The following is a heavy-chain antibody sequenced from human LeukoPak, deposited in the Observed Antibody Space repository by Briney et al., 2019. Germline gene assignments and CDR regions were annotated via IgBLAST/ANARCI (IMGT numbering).Heavy chain of an antibody. CDR2: ISYSGST. CDR3: ARASYLSRDGYTIDY. V-gene: IGHV4-59*01. Sequence: SETLSLTCTDSGGSISTYYWSWIRQPPGKGLEWISYISYSGSTNYNPSLKSRVTISLDTSKNQFSLKLSSVTAADTAVYYCARASYLSRDGYTIDYWGQGTLVTVSS. D-gene: IGHD5-24*01. J-gene: IGHJ4*02. CDR1: GGSISTYY.